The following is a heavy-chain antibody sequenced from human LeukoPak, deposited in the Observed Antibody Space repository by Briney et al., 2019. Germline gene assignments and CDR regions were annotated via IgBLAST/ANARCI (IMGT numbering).Heavy chain of an antibody. V-gene: IGHV1-2*02. CDR1: GYTFTGYY. J-gene: IGHJ3*01. CDR2: INPNSGGT. Sequence: ASVKVSCKASGYTFTGYYMHWVRQAPGQGLEWMGWINPNSGGTNYAQKFQGRVTMTRDASISTAYMELSSLRSEDTAVYYCARGYSYGYKDAFDLWGQGTMVTVSS. D-gene: IGHD5-18*01. CDR3: ARGYSYGYKDAFDL.